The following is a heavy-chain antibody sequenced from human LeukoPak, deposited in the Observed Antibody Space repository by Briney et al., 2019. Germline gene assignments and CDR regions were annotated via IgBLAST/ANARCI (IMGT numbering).Heavy chain of an antibody. J-gene: IGHJ5*02. CDR2: IRAYNGNT. V-gene: IGHV1-18*01. CDR3: ARDSWRAIGFSGFDP. CDR1: GYTFTSYG. D-gene: IGHD1-26*01. Sequence: ASVKVSCKASGYTFTSYGISWVRQAPGQGLEWMGWIRAYNGNTNYAQKLQGRVTMTTDTSTSTAYMELRSLRSDDTAVYYCARDSWRAIGFSGFDPWGQGTLVTVSS.